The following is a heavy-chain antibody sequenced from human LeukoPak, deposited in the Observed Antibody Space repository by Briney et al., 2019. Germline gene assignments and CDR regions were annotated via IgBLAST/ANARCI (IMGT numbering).Heavy chain of an antibody. J-gene: IGHJ4*02. CDR1: GGSFSGYY. CDR3: ARGGYYGDYGY. Sequence: SETLSLTCAVYGGSFSGYYWSWIRQPPGKGLDWIGEINHSGSTNYNPSLKSRVTISVDTSKNQFSLKLSSVTAADTAVYYCARGGYYGDYGYWGQGTLVTVSS. CDR2: INHSGST. D-gene: IGHD4-17*01. V-gene: IGHV4-34*01.